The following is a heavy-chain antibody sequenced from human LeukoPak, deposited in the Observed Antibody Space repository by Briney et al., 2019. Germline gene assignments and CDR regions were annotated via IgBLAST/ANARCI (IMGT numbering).Heavy chain of an antibody. V-gene: IGHV1-24*01. Sequence: ASVKVSCKVSGYTLTELSMHWVRQAPGKGLEWMGGFDPEDGETIYAQKFQGRVTMTEDTSTDTAYMELSSLRSVDTAVYYCARALYCSGGSCYSHYYGMDVWGQGTTVTVSS. J-gene: IGHJ6*02. CDR2: FDPEDGET. CDR3: ARALYCSGGSCYSHYYGMDV. CDR1: GYTLTELS. D-gene: IGHD2-15*01.